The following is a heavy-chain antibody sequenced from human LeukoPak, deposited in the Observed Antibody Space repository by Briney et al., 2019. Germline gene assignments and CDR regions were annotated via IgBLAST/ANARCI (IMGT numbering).Heavy chain of an antibody. Sequence: GGSLRLSCAASGFTFSSYSMNWVRQAPGKGLEYVSAISSNGGSTYYANSVKGRFTISRDDSKNTLYLQMGSLRSDDTAVYYCARSPHILTGENFDYWGQGTLVTVSS. CDR1: GFTFSSYS. V-gene: IGHV3-64*01. CDR3: ARSPHILTGENFDY. J-gene: IGHJ4*02. CDR2: ISSNGGST. D-gene: IGHD3-9*01.